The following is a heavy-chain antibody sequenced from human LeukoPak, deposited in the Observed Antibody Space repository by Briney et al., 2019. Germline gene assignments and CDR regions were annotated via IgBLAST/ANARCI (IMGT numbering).Heavy chain of an antibody. D-gene: IGHD6-19*01. CDR1: GLTLSSYW. V-gene: IGHV3-7*01. Sequence: GGSLRLSCAASGLTLSSYWMSWVRQAPGKGLEWVANIKQDGSEKYYLDSLEGRFTISRDNAKNSVYLQINRLRAEDTAVYYCARRGTIAVPVFWFDPWGQGTLVIVSS. CDR3: ARRGTIAVPVFWFDP. J-gene: IGHJ5*02. CDR2: IKQDGSEK.